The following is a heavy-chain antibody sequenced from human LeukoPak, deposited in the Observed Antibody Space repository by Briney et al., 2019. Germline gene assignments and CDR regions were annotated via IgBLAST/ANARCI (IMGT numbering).Heavy chain of an antibody. Sequence: SETLSLTCTVSGGSISSSSYYWGWIRQPPGKGLEWIGSIYYSGSTYHNPSLKSRVTISVDTSKNQFSLKLSSVTAADTAVYYCARAVVLRFLEWLPHYFDYWGQGTLVTVSS. CDR3: ARAVVLRFLEWLPHYFDY. CDR1: GGSISSSSYY. V-gene: IGHV4-39*01. J-gene: IGHJ4*02. CDR2: IYYSGST. D-gene: IGHD3-3*01.